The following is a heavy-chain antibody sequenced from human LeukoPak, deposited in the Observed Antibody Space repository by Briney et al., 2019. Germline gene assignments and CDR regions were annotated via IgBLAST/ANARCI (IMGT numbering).Heavy chain of an antibody. V-gene: IGHV1-69*04. CDR1: GGTFSSYA. J-gene: IGHJ6*02. Sequence: SVKVSCKASGGTFSSYAISWVRQAPRQGLEWMGRIIPILGIANYAQKFQGRVTITADKSTSTAYMELSSLRSEDTAVYYCARDRDVGYYYYYGMDVWGQGTTVTVSS. CDR3: ARDRDVGYYYYYGMDV. CDR2: IIPILGIA.